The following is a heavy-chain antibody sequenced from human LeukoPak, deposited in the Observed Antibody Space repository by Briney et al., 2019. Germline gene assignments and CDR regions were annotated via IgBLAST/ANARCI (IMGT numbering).Heavy chain of an antibody. Sequence: GGSLRLSCAASGFTFNRSWMHWVRQAPGKGLVWVSRIDDDGSRTNYADSVKGRFTISRDNAKNTLYLQMNSLRGDDTALYYCARALGSSSDYWGQGTLVTVSS. D-gene: IGHD1-26*01. CDR1: GFTFNRSW. V-gene: IGHV3-74*01. J-gene: IGHJ4*02. CDR3: ARALGSSSDY. CDR2: IDDDGSRT.